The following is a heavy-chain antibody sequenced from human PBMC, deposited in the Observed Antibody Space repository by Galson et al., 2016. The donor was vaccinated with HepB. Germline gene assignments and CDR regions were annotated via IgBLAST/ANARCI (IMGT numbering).Heavy chain of an antibody. V-gene: IGHV5-51*01. CDR3: ARHGNTRSQFNWFDP. CDR2: IWPDDSNT. D-gene: IGHD3-3*01. CDR1: GYSFSSHW. J-gene: IGHJ5*02. Sequence: QSGAEVKKPGESLKISCKGSGYSFSSHWIGWVRQMPGKGPEWMGIIWPDDSNTIYSPSFQGQVTISADKSISTAYLQWSSLEASDTAMYFCARHGNTRSQFNWFDPCGQGTLVTVSS.